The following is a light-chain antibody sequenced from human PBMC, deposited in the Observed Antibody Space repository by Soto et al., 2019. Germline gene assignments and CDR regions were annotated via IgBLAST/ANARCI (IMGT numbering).Light chain of an antibody. Sequence: ETGMTQSPATLFVYPWRRPTLSCRASQCVRTQVPWYQQTPGQAPSLLXXGASSRATGIPARFIVSGSGTEFTLTISSLQSEDSAVYYCQQYNTWTAEITFGPGTRLEI. CDR3: QQYNTWTAEIT. J-gene: IGKJ5*01. CDR1: QCVRTQ. V-gene: IGKV3D-15*01. CDR2: GAS.